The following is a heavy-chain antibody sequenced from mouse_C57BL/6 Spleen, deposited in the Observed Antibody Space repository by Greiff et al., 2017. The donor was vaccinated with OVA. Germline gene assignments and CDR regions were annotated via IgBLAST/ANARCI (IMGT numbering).Heavy chain of an antibody. CDR3: AHYYGSSSWFAY. V-gene: IGHV1-42*01. CDR1: GYSFTGYY. CDR2: INPSTGGT. D-gene: IGHD1-1*01. J-gene: IGHJ3*01. Sequence: VQLKESGPELVKPGASVKISCKASGYSFTGYYMNWVKQSPEKSLEWIGEINPSTGGTTYNQKFKAKATLTVDKSSSTAYMQLKSLTSEDSAVYYCAHYYGSSSWFAYWGQGTLVTVSA.